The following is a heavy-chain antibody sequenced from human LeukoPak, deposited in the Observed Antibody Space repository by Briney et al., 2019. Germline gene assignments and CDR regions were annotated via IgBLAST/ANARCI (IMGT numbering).Heavy chain of an antibody. D-gene: IGHD6-19*01. Sequence: GGSLRLSCAASGFTFSTYSMNWVRQAPGKGLEWVSYISSSSGTIYYADSVKGRFTISRDNAKNSPYLQMNSLRAEDTAVYYCARQGPLSLIAVADYWGQGTLVTVSS. CDR1: GFTFSTYS. J-gene: IGHJ4*02. CDR3: ARQGPLSLIAVADY. CDR2: ISSSSGTI. V-gene: IGHV3-48*04.